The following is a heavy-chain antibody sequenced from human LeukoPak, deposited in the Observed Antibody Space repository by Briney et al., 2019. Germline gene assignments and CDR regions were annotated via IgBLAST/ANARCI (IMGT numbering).Heavy chain of an antibody. Sequence: GGSLRLSCAASGLTGSHNYVSWVRQAAGKGLEWVSAIHTSGDTCYADSVKGRFTISRDTSKNTLYLQINSLRVEDTAVYYCIVFGDSNHWGQGALVTVSS. V-gene: IGHV3-53*01. J-gene: IGHJ5*02. D-gene: IGHD4-17*01. CDR2: IHTSGDT. CDR1: GLTGSHNY. CDR3: IVFGDSNH.